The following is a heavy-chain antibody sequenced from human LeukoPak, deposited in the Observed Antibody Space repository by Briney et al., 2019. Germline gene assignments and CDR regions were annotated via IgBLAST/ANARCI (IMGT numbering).Heavy chain of an antibody. CDR2: IIPIFGTA. Sequence: SVKVSCKASGDTFSSFAVSWVRQAPGQGPEWMGRIIPIFGTANYAQRFQGRVTISADNSLSTAYMELSSLKSDDTAVYYCASPYDYGDHYLDALDIWGQGTMVTVSS. D-gene: IGHD4-17*01. CDR3: ASPYDYGDHYLDALDI. J-gene: IGHJ3*02. V-gene: IGHV1-69*06. CDR1: GDTFSSFA.